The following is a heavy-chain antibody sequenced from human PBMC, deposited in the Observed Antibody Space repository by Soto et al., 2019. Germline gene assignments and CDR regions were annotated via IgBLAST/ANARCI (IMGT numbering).Heavy chain of an antibody. V-gene: IGHV3-23*01. Sequence: EVQLSESGGGLVHLGGSLRLSCAASGFPFRSSAMGWVRQTPGRGLEWVSGIRDGRAYYADFVKGRFTISRDGSQNTLYLQMDSLRADDTALYLCAKDGNNVRPGPSYFDYWGQGALVTVSS. J-gene: IGHJ4*02. CDR3: AKDGNNVRPGPSYFDY. CDR1: GFPFRSSA. D-gene: IGHD2-8*01. CDR2: IRDGRA.